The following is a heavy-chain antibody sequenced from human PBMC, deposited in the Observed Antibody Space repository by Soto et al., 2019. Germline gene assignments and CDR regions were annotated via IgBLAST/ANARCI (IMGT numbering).Heavy chain of an antibody. CDR1: GGSISSGDYY. D-gene: IGHD5-12*01. J-gene: IGHJ4*02. V-gene: IGHV4-30-4*01. CDR3: ARDRGYSGYDPRNYFDY. CDR2: IYYSGST. Sequence: SETLSLTCTVSGGSISSGDYYWSWIRQPPGKGLEWIGYIYYSGSTYYNPSLKSRVTISVDTSKNQFSLKLSSVTAADTAVYYCARDRGYSGYDPRNYFDYWGQGTLVTVSS.